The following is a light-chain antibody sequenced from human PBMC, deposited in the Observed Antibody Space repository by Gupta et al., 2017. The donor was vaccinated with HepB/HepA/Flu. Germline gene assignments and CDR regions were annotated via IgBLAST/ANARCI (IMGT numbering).Light chain of an antibody. V-gene: IGLV3-21*03. CDR1: NIGSRS. Sequence: SYVLTQPPSVSVAPGKTAMITCEGNNIGSRSVHWYRQRPGQAPVLVVNDDIERPSGIPDRLSGFNSGDTATLTITGVEAGDEADYYYQVWDSGSDQAVFGGGTKLTV. CDR3: QVWDSGSDQAV. CDR2: DDI. J-gene: IGLJ3*02.